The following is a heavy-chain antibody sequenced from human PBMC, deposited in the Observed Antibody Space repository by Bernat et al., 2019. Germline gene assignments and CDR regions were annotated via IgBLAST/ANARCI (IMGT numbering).Heavy chain of an antibody. CDR1: GGSLRGFY. V-gene: IGHV4-34*01. J-gene: IGHJ4*02. Sequence: QVQIQQWGAGLLRPSETLSLTRAVSGGSLRGFYWSWIRQTPGKGLEWIGEINDSGNTNYKSSLKSRVIISLDTSKNQFSLELTSVTAADTALYFCARGRQDARGPCDSWGQGTLVTVSS. CDR3: ARGRQDARGPCDS. CDR2: INDSGNT.